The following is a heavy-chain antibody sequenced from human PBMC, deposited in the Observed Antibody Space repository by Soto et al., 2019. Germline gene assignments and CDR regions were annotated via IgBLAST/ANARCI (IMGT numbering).Heavy chain of an antibody. Sequence: SETLSLTCTVSGASISGYYWSWIRKSAGKGLEWIGHIYATGTTDYNPSLKSRVMMSVDTSKKQFSLKLRSVTAADTAVYYCVRDGTKTLRDWFDPWGQGISVTVSS. CDR1: GASISGYY. CDR2: IYATGTT. V-gene: IGHV4-4*07. CDR3: VRDGTKTLRDWFDP. J-gene: IGHJ5*02. D-gene: IGHD1-1*01.